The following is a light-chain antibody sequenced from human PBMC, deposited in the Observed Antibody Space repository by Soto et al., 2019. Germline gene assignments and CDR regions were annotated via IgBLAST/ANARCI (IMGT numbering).Light chain of an antibody. CDR3: QQYNNWPPWT. Sequence: EIVMPQSPATLSVYPGERATLSCRASQSVSSNLAWYQQKPGQAPRLLIYGASTRATGIPARFSGSGSGTECTLTISSLQSEDFAVYYCQQYNNWPPWTFGQGTKVEIK. J-gene: IGKJ1*01. CDR1: QSVSSN. CDR2: GAS. V-gene: IGKV3-15*01.